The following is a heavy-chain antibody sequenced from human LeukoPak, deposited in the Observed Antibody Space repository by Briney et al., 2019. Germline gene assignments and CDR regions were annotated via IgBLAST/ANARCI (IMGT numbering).Heavy chain of an antibody. Sequence: ASVKVSCKAPGYTFTGYYMHWVRQAPGQGLEWMGWINPNSGGTNYAQKFQGRVTMARDTSISTAYMELSRLRSDDTAVYYCARDGIAAAGSEFDPWGQGTLVTVSS. CDR3: ARDGIAAAGSEFDP. D-gene: IGHD6-13*01. J-gene: IGHJ5*02. V-gene: IGHV1-2*02. CDR2: INPNSGGT. CDR1: GYTFTGYY.